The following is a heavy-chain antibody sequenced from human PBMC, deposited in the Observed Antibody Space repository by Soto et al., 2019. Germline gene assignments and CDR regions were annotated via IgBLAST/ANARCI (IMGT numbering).Heavy chain of an antibody. V-gene: IGHV1-24*01. CDR2: FDPEDGET. Sequence: ASVKVSCKVSGCTLTELSMHWVRQAPGKGLEWMGGFDPEDGETIYAQKFQGRVTMTEDTSTDTAYMELSSLRSEDTAVYYCATGYCSGGSCYSFAFDIWGQGTMVTVSS. CDR1: GCTLTELS. CDR3: ATGYCSGGSCYSFAFDI. D-gene: IGHD2-15*01. J-gene: IGHJ3*02.